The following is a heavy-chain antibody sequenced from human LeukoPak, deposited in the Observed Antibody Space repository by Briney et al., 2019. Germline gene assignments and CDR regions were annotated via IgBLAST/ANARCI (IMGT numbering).Heavy chain of an antibody. J-gene: IGHJ4*02. V-gene: IGHV4-61*02. D-gene: IGHD2-15*01. CDR3: ARDIVVVVAATQVNDY. CDR1: GGSISSGSYY. Sequence: SQTPSLTCTVSGGSISSGSYYWSWIRQPAGKGLEWIGRIYTSGSTNYNPSLKSRVTISVDTSKNQFSLKLSSVTAADTAVYYCARDIVVVVAATQVNDYWGQGTLVTVSS. CDR2: IYTSGST.